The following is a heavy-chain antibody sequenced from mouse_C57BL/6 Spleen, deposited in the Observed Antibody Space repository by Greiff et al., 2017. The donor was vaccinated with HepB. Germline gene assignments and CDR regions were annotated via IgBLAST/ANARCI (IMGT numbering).Heavy chain of an antibody. V-gene: IGHV14-4*01. CDR1: GFNIKDDY. Sequence: EVQLQQSGAELVRPGASVKLSCTASGFNIKDDYMHWVKQRPEQGLEWIGWIDPENGDTESASKFQGKATITADTSSNPAYLQLSSLTSEDTAVYYCTFPFAYWGQGTLVTVAA. CDR3: TFPFAY. CDR2: IDPENGDT. J-gene: IGHJ3*01.